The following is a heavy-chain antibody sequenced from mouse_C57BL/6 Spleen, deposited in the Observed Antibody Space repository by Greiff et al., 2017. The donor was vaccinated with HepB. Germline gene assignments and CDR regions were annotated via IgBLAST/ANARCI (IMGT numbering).Heavy chain of an antibody. CDR1: GYTFTSYW. CDR3: ARYGQSFYYAMDY. J-gene: IGHJ4*01. D-gene: IGHD1-1*02. CDR2: INPSNGGT. Sequence: VKLQESGTELVKPGASVKLSCKASGYTFTSYWMHWVKQRPGQGLEWIGNINPSNGGTNYNEKFKSKATLTVDKSSSTAYMQLSSLTSEDSAVYYCARYGQSFYYAMDYWGQGTSVTVSS. V-gene: IGHV1-53*01.